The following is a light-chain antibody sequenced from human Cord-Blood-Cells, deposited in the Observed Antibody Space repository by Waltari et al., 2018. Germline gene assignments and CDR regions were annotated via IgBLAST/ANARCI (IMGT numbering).Light chain of an antibody. V-gene: IGLV2-14*01. J-gene: IGLJ1*01. CDR2: DVS. CDR3: SSYTSSSTYV. CDR1: RNNVCGYIY. Sequence: SALTEPGSVSGSARQSIPVACTGTRNNVCGYIYVSWYQPHLGKAPKLMIYDVSKRPSGVSNRFSGSKSGNTASLTISGLQAEDEADYYCSSYTSSSTYVFGTGTTVTVL.